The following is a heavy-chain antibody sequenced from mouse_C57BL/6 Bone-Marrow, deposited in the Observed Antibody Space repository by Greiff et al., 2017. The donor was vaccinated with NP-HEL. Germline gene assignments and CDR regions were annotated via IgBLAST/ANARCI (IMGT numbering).Heavy chain of an antibody. J-gene: IGHJ2*01. CDR1: GYTFTDYE. CDR2: IDPETGGT. D-gene: IGHD4-1*01. CDR3: TPGTYYFDY. Sequence: VQLKQSGAELVRPGASVTLSCKASGYTFTDYEMHWVKQTPVHGLEWIGAIDPETGGTAYNQKFKGKAILTADKSSSTAYMELRSLTSEDSAVYYCTPGTYYFDYWGQGTTLTVSS. V-gene: IGHV1-15*01.